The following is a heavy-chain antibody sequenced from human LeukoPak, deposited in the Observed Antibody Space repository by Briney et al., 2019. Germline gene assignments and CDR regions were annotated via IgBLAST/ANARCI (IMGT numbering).Heavy chain of an antibody. J-gene: IGHJ5*02. Sequence: GGSLRLSCAASGFSVTNHYLTWVRQAPGKGLEWVSILYSHGPTYYADSVRGRFTISRDTSRNTVYLQMNSLRAEDTAVYYCARALHSGSAGPWGQGTLVTVSS. CDR2: LYSHGPT. CDR3: ARALHSGSAGP. CDR1: GFSVTNHY. V-gene: IGHV3-66*01. D-gene: IGHD1-26*01.